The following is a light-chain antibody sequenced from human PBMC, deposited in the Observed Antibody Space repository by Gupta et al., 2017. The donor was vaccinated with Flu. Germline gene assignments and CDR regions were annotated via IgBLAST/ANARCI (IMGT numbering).Light chain of an antibody. J-gene: IGLJ3*02. CDR1: SSNIGRNA. CDR3: RSWNASLDGLV. Sequence: RVTISCSGSSSNIGRNAVNWYQQLPGTAPNHLLYNNNPRPSGVPDRCSCATSGANASLATNGLQSDDEADFYCRSWNASLDGLVFGGGTKLTVL. CDR2: NNN. V-gene: IGLV1-44*01.